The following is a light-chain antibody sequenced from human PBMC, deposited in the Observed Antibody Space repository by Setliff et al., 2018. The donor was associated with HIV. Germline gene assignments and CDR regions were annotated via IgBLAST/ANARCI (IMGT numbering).Light chain of an antibody. CDR1: SSDVGSFNL. CDR2: EVT. Sequence: QSALTQPASVSGSPGQSITISCTGTSSDVGSFNLVSWHQQFPGKAPKLMIYEVTKRPSGVSNRFSGSKSGNTASLTISGLQAEDEADYYCCSYTSQSTPVFGTGTKVTVL. V-gene: IGLV2-14*02. J-gene: IGLJ1*01. CDR3: CSYTSQSTPV.